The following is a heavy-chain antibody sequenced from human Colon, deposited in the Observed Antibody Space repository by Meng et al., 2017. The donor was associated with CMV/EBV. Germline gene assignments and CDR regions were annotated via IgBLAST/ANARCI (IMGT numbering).Heavy chain of an antibody. V-gene: IGHV4-61*01. Sequence: VRSGSYYWSWIRQPPGKGLEWIGYVYYNGRTKYNPSLKSRVTTSRDTSKNQFSLTVRSLTAADTAVYYCARSIYDSWSGYLTMFDHWGQGAPVTVSS. J-gene: IGHJ4*02. D-gene: IGHD3-3*01. CDR1: VRSGSYY. CDR3: ARSIYDSWSGYLTMFDH. CDR2: VYYNGRT.